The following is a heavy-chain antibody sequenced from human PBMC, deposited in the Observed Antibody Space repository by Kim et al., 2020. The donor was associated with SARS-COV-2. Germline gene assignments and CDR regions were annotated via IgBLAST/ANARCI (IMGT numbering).Heavy chain of an antibody. CDR3: ARERGAFLEWLNAFDI. V-gene: IGHV1-2*06. D-gene: IGHD3-3*02. CDR1: GYTFTGYY. Sequence: ASVKVSCKASGYTFTGYYMHWVRQAPGQGLEWMGRINPNSGGTNYAQKFQGRVTMTRDTSISTAYMELSRLRSDDTAVYYCARERGAFLEWLNAFDIWGQGTMVTVSS. J-gene: IGHJ3*02. CDR2: INPNSGGT.